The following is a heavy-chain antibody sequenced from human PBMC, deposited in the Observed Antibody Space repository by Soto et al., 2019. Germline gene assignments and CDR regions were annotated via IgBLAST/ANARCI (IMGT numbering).Heavy chain of an antibody. J-gene: IGHJ5*02. CDR1: GYTFTGYY. V-gene: IGHV1-2*02. CDR2: INPNSGGT. D-gene: IGHD2-15*01. CDR3: ARETYCSGGSCYSHPSYNWFDP. Sequence: QVQLVQSGAEVKKPGASVKVSCKASGYTFTGYYMHWVRQAPGQRLEWMGWINPNSGGTNYAQKFQGRVTMTRDTSIRTADLELSRLRCDDTAVYYCARETYCSGGSCYSHPSYNWFDPWGQGTLVTDSS.